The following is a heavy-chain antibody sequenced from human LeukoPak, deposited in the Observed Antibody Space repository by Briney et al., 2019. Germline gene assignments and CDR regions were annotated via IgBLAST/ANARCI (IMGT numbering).Heavy chain of an antibody. CDR2: INPGGAPT. CDR1: GYTFTNYY. Sequence: ASVKVSCKASGYTFTNYYIHWVRQAPGQGLEWMGIINPGGAPTGYAQKFQGRLIMTRDTSTSTVYMELSSLRSEDTAVYYCAREKSGTYFFDYWGQGTLVTVSS. J-gene: IGHJ4*02. D-gene: IGHD1-26*01. V-gene: IGHV1-46*01. CDR3: AREKSGTYFFDY.